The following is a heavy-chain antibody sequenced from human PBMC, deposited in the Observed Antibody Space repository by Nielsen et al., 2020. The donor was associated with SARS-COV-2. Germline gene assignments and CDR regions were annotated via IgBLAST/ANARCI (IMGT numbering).Heavy chain of an antibody. J-gene: IGHJ4*02. CDR1: GGSMTSYY. CDR3: ARAATSGWIPY. Sequence: SETLSLTCTVSGGSMTSYYWSWIRQPPGKGLEWIGYVHYSGSTYYNPSLKSRVTISVDTSKNQFSLEVNSVTAADTAVYYCARAATSGWIPYWGQGTLVTVSS. V-gene: IGHV4-59*13. CDR2: VHYSGST. D-gene: IGHD6-19*01.